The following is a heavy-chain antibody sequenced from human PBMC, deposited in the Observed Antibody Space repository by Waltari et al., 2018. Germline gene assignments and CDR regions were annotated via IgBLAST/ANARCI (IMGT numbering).Heavy chain of an antibody. D-gene: IGHD2-15*01. CDR2: INHSGST. J-gene: IGHJ5*02. CDR1: GVSFSGYY. V-gene: IGHV4-34*01. Sequence: QVQLQQWGAGLLKPSETLSLTCAVYGVSFSGYYWSWIRQYTGKGLEWIGEINHSGSTNYNPSLKSRVTISVDTSKNQFSLKLSSVTAADTAVYYCARGMVWGVVAATIPPWFDPWGQGTLVTVSS. CDR3: ARGMVWGVVAATIPPWFDP.